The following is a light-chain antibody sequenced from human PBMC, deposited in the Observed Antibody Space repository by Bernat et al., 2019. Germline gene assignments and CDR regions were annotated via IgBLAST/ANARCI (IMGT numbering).Light chain of an antibody. J-gene: IGKJ4*01. V-gene: IGKV1-16*02. CDR2: DAS. Sequence: DIQMTQSPSSLSASVGDRVTITCRASQGISNNFAWFQQKPGKAPKSLIYDASNLQSGVPSKFSGSGSGTDFTLTISNLQPEDVATYYCQQYKSYPYTFGRGTKVEIK. CDR1: QGISNN. CDR3: QQYKSYPYT.